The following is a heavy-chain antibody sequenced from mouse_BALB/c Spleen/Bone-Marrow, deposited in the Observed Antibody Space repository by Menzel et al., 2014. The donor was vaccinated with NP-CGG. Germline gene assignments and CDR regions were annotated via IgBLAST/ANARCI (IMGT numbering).Heavy chain of an antibody. CDR1: GFTFSKNW. J-gene: IGHJ2*01. CDR2: IRLKSNNYAK. D-gene: IGHD1-2*01. CDR3: TRGTAATRASYFDY. V-gene: IGHV6-6*02. Sequence: EVMLVESGGGLVQPGGSMKLSRVASGFTFSKNWMNWVRQSPEKGLEWVAEIRLKSNNYAKHYAESVKGRFTISRDDSKSSVYLQMNNLRAEDTGIYYCTRGTAATRASYFDYWGQGTTLTVSS.